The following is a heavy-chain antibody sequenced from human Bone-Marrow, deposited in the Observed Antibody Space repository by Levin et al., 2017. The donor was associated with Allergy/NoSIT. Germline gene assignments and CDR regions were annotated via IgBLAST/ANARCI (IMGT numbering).Heavy chain of an antibody. CDR1: RVTIADYS. Sequence: PGGSLRLSCVVSRVTIADYSMTWIRQIPGKGLEWLSQISSSGSSIYYADSVKGRFTVSRDNAKNSLFLQMNSLRAEDTAVYYCARDDPYSRSYPTGYWGQGTLGIVSS. CDR3: ARDDPYSRSYPTGY. V-gene: IGHV3-11*01. D-gene: IGHD1-26*01. CDR2: ISSSGSSI. J-gene: IGHJ4*02.